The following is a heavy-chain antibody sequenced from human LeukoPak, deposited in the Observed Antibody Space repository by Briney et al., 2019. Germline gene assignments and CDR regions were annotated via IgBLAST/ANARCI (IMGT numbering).Heavy chain of an antibody. CDR2: IYTSGST. CDR1: GGSISSANYY. CDR3: ASEWEPAFDP. Sequence: SETLSLTCTVSGGSISSANYYWGWIRQPSGKGLEWIGRIYTSGSTNYNPSLKSRVTISVDTSKNQFSLKLSSVTAADTAVYYCASEWEPAFDPWGQGTLVTVSS. V-gene: IGHV4-61*02. J-gene: IGHJ5*02. D-gene: IGHD1-26*01.